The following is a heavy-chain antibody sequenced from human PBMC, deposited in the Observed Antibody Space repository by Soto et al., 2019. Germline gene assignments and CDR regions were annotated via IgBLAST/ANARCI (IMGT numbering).Heavy chain of an antibody. V-gene: IGHV1-69*13. CDR2: IIPIFGTA. CDR3: ALSKTTFGVVDY. D-gene: IGHD3-16*01. J-gene: IGHJ4*02. Sequence: SVKVSCKASGGTFSIYAISWVRQAPGQGLEWMGGIIPIFGTANYAQKFQGRVTITADESTSTAYMELSSLRSEDTAVYYCALSKTTFGVVDYWGQGTLVTVSS. CDR1: GGTFSIYA.